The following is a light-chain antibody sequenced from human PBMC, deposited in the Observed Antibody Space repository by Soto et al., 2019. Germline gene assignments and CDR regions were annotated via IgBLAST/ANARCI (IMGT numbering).Light chain of an antibody. CDR2: DAS. Sequence: DIQMTQSPSTLSASVGDRVTITCRASQSISSWLAWYQQKPGKAPKLLIYDASSLESGVPSRFSGSGSGTEFTLTSSSLQPDDFATYYCQQYNSYLWTFGQGTKVEI. J-gene: IGKJ1*01. V-gene: IGKV1-5*01. CDR1: QSISSW. CDR3: QQYNSYLWT.